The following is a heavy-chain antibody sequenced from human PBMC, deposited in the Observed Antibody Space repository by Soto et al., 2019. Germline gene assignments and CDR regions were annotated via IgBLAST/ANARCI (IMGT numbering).Heavy chain of an antibody. CDR2: IYYSGST. J-gene: IGHJ3*02. CDR3: AGGETRDSVASDI. D-gene: IGHD3-16*01. V-gene: IGHV4-59*01. CDR1: GGSISSYY. Sequence: SETLSLTCTVSGGSISSYYWSWIRQPPGKGLEWIGYIYYSGSTNYNPSLKSRVTISVDTSKNQFSLKLSSVTAADTAVYYCAGGETRDSVASDIWGQGTMVTVSS.